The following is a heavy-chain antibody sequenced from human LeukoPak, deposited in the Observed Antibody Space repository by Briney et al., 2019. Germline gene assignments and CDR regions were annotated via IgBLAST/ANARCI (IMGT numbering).Heavy chain of an antibody. CDR2: ITSSGSTM. V-gene: IGHV3-48*03. D-gene: IGHD6-13*01. J-gene: IGHJ4*02. Sequence: PGGSLRLSCAASGFTSSSYEMHWVHQAPGKGLEWVSYITSSGSTMYYADSVKGRFTISRDNAKNPLYLQMSSLRAEDTAVYYCATLRPRQQLVVDHWGQGTLVTVSS. CDR1: GFTSSSYE. CDR3: ATLRPRQQLVVDH.